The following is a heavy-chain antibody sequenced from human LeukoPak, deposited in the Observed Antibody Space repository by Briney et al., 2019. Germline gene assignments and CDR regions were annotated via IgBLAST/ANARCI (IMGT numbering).Heavy chain of an antibody. Sequence: GGSLRLSCAASGFTFSSYSMNWVRQAPGKGLEWVANIKQDGNEKYYVDSVKGRFTISRDNAKNSLYLQMNSLRAEDTAVYYCARDLNWETYWGQGTLVSVSS. CDR1: GFTFSSYS. CDR3: ARDLNWETY. CDR2: IKQDGNEK. J-gene: IGHJ4*02. D-gene: IGHD7-27*01. V-gene: IGHV3-7*01.